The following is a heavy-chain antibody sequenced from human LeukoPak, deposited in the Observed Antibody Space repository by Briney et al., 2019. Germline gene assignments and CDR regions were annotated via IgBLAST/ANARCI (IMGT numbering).Heavy chain of an antibody. J-gene: IGHJ6*02. V-gene: IGHV3-33*01. CDR2: IWYDGSKK. CDR3: ARENGSPTTYYYYGMDV. CDR1: GFTFRTYG. Sequence: GGSLRLSCAASGFTFRTYGMHWVRQAPGKGLEWVAVIWYDGSKKYYEDSVKGRFTISRDNSKNTLYLQMNSLRAEDTAVYYCARENGSPTTYYYYGMDVWGQGTTVTVSS. D-gene: IGHD1-26*01.